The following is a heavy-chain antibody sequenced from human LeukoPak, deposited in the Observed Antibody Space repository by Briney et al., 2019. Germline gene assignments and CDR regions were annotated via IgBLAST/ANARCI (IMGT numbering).Heavy chain of an antibody. CDR1: GGSISSYY. D-gene: IGHD6-13*01. J-gene: IGHJ3*02. CDR3: ARGDSSSWYLGAFDI. CDR2: IYYSGST. V-gene: IGHV4-59*01. Sequence: SETLSLTCTVSGGSISSYYWSWIRQPPGKGLEWIGYIYYSGSTNYNPSLKSRVTISVYTSKNQFSLKPSSVTAADTAVYYCARGDSSSWYLGAFDIWGQGTMVTVSS.